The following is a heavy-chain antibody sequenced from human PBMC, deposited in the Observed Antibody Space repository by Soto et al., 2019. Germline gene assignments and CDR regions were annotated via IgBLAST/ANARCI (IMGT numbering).Heavy chain of an antibody. J-gene: IGHJ4*02. CDR3: ARVVPDFWSGHSGPFDY. Sequence: QVQLVESGGGVVQPGRSLRLSCAASVFTFSSYAMHWVRHAPGKGLEWVAVISYDGSNKYYADSVKGRFTISRDNSKNTLYLQMNSLRAADTAVYYCARVVPDFWSGHSGPFDYWGQGTLVTVSS. D-gene: IGHD3-3*01. CDR1: VFTFSSYA. CDR2: ISYDGSNK. V-gene: IGHV3-30-3*01.